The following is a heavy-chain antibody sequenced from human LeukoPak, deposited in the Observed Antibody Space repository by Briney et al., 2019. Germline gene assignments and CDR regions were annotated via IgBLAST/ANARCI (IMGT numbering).Heavy chain of an antibody. V-gene: IGHV1-2*02. CDR3: VGDSSGYELGYY. CDR1: GYTFTGYY. Sequence: SVKVSCKASGYTFTGYYMHWVRQAPGQGLEWMGWINPNSGGTNYAQKFQGRVTMTRDTSISTAYMELSRLRSDDTAVYYCVGDSSGYELGYYWGQGTLVTVSS. CDR2: INPNSGGT. J-gene: IGHJ4*02. D-gene: IGHD3-22*01.